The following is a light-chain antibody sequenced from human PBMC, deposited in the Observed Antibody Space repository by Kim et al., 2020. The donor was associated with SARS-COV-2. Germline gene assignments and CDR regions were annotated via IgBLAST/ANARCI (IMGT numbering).Light chain of an antibody. V-gene: IGLV3-1*01. Sequence: VSPDQTALITCSGDKLGNKYACWYQQKPGQSPLLVIYQDSKRPSGIPERFSGSNSENTATLTISGTQAMDEADYYCQAWDSSTGGVFGTGTKVTVL. CDR1: KLGNKY. CDR2: QDS. CDR3: QAWDSSTGGV. J-gene: IGLJ1*01.